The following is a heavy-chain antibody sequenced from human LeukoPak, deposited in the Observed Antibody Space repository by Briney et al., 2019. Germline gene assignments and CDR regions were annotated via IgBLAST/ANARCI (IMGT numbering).Heavy chain of an antibody. V-gene: IGHV3-30*03. CDR3: ARTQSYAYFDY. CDR2: IAYDASKT. D-gene: IGHD3-16*01. Sequence: GGSLRLSCTASGLTFSSYVMPWVRPAPVKGLQWLAVIAYDASKTYYADSVKGRFIISRDNSKNTLFLQMNSLRAEDTAIYYCARTQSYAYFDYWGQGTLVTVSS. CDR1: GLTFSSYV. J-gene: IGHJ4*02.